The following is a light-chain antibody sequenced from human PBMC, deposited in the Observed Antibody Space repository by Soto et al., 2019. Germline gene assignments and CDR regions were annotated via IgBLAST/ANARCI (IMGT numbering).Light chain of an antibody. Sequence: DIQMPQSPSTLSASVGDRITITCRASQSISSWLAWYQQKPGKAPNLLIYDASTLEGGVPSRFSGSGSGTEFTLTISSLHPDDCATYYCQQYDTYSITFGGGTKVEI. V-gene: IGKV1-5*03. CDR1: QSISSW. J-gene: IGKJ4*01. CDR3: QQYDTYSIT. CDR2: DAS.